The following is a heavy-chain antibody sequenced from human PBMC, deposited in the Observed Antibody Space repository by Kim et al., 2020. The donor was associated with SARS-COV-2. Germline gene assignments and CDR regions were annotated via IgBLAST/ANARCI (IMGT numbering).Heavy chain of an antibody. CDR2: INHSGST. CDR1: GGSFSGYY. Sequence: SETLSLTCAVYGGSFSGYYWSWIRQPPGKGLEWIGEINHSGSTNYNPSLKSRVTISVDTSKNQFSLKLSSVTAADTAVYYCGGARVTYYYYGMDVWGQGTTVTVSS. D-gene: IGHD3-10*01. V-gene: IGHV4-34*01. J-gene: IGHJ6*02. CDR3: GGARVTYYYYGMDV.